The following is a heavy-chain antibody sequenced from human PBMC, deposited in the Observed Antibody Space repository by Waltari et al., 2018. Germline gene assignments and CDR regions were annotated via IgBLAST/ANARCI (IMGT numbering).Heavy chain of an antibody. CDR3: ARGVPGSWPDYYFDH. Sequence: QVQLVQSGAEVKKPGASVKASCKASGYTFTNYGISWVRQAPGQGLEWMGWFSVYNGNTNYAQKLQGRVTMTTDTSTSTAYMELRSLRSDDTAVYYCARGVPGSWPDYYFDHWGQGTLVTVSS. CDR1: GYTFTNYG. J-gene: IGHJ4*02. D-gene: IGHD3-10*01. CDR2: FSVYNGNT. V-gene: IGHV1-18*01.